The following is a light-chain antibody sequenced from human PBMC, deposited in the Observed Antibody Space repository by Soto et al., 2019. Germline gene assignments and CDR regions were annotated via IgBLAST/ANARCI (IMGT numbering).Light chain of an antibody. J-gene: IGLJ1*01. Sequence: SYELTQPPSVSVSPGQTASITCSGDKLGDKYACWYRQKPGQSPVLVIYQDSKRPSGIPERFSGSNSGNTATLTISGTQAMDEADYYCQAWDSSTDVFGTGTKLTVL. CDR3: QAWDSSTDV. CDR2: QDS. V-gene: IGLV3-1*01. CDR1: KLGDKY.